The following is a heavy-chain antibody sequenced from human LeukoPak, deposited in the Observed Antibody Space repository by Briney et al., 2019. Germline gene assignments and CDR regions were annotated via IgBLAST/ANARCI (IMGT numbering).Heavy chain of an antibody. J-gene: IGHJ4*02. CDR1: GYTFTSCD. Sequence: ASVNVSCKASGYTFTSCDVNWVRQATGQGLEWMGWMNPNSGNTGYGQSFQGRITMTRDISIGTAYMELSNLTSEDTAIYYCTRGSSGRRDNWGQGTLVTVSA. CDR3: TRGSSGRRDN. CDR2: MNPNSGNT. V-gene: IGHV1-8*01. D-gene: IGHD6-19*01.